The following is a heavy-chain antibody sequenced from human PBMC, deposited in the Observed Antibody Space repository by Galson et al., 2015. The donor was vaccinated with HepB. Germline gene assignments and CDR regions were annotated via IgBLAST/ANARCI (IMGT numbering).Heavy chain of an antibody. V-gene: IGHV3-48*02. Sequence: SLRLSSAASGFTFSDYTMNWVRQAPGKGLEWISYISSTSSIIYYADPVKGRFTISRDNAKNSLYLQMNSLRDEDTAVYYCARGKVYFESSGCVDYWGQGTLVTVSS. CDR1: GFTFSDYT. D-gene: IGHD3-22*01. CDR3: ARGKVYFESSGCVDY. CDR2: ISSTSSII. J-gene: IGHJ4*02.